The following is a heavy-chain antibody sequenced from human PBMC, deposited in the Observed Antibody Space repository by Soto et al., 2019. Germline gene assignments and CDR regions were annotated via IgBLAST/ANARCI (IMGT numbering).Heavy chain of an antibody. J-gene: IGHJ4*02. CDR1: GFTFSSYW. V-gene: IGHV3-7*03. Sequence: GGSLRLSCAASGFTFSSYWMSWVRQAPGKGLEWVANIKQDGSEKYYVASVKGRFTISRDNAKNPLYLQMNSLRAEDTAVYYCVSFSITMVRGVISYFDYWGQGTLVTVSS. CDR3: VSFSITMVRGVISYFDY. D-gene: IGHD3-10*01. CDR2: IKQDGSEK.